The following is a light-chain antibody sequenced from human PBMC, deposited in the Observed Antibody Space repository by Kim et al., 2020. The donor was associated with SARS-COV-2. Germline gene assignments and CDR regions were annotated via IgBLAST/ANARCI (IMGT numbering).Light chain of an antibody. J-gene: IGLJ1*01. Sequence: QSVLTPPPSASGTPGQRVTISCSGSSSNIGINVVNWYRQLPGTAPKLLIYDSNQRPSGVPDRFSGSKSGTSASLAISGLQSEDEADYFCATWDDSLTGFVLGTGTKVTVL. V-gene: IGLV1-44*01. CDR2: DSN. CDR1: SSNIGINV. CDR3: ATWDDSLTGFV.